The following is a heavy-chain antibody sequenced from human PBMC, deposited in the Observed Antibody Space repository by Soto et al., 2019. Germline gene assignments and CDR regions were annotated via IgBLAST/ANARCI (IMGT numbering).Heavy chain of an antibody. CDR1: GFTFNSYA. J-gene: IGHJ4*02. V-gene: IGHV3-33*08. CDR3: ARDSGRDYFDY. Sequence: GGSLRLSCAASGFTFNSYAMHWVRQAPGKGLEWVAVIWYDRSNKYYADSVKGRFTISRDNPKNTLYLQMNSLRAEDTAVYYCARDSGRDYFDYWGQGTLVTVSS. CDR2: IWYDRSNK.